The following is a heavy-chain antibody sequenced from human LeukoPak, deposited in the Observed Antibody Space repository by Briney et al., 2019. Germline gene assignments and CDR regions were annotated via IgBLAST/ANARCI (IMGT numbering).Heavy chain of an antibody. Sequence: ASVKVSCKASGYTFTDYYMHWVRQAPGQGLEWMGWINPNSGATNYAQKFRGRVTMTRDTSISTAYMELSRLTSDDTAVFYCAREDYVSMGVDYWGQGTLVTVSS. CDR2: INPNSGAT. D-gene: IGHD3-16*01. CDR3: AREDYVSMGVDY. J-gene: IGHJ4*02. V-gene: IGHV1-2*02. CDR1: GYTFTDYY.